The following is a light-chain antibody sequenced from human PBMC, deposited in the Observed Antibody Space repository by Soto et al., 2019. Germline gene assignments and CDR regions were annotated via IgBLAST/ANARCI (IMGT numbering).Light chain of an antibody. J-gene: IGLJ2*01. V-gene: IGLV2-14*01. CDR3: SSYTSTTTIVV. CDR2: DVS. CDR1: SSDVGGYNY. Sequence: QSALTQPASVSGSPGQSITSSCTGTSSDVGGYNYVSWYQQYPGKAPKLMIYDVSHRPSGVSNRFSGSKSGNTASLTISGLQAEDEADYYCSSYTSTTTIVVFGGGTKLTVL.